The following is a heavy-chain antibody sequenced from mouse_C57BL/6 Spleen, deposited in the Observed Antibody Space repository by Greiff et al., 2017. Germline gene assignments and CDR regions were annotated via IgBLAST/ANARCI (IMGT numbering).Heavy chain of an antibody. CDR1: GYSITSGYY. CDR3: ARVGYGNYWYCDV. CDR2: ISYAGST. J-gene: IGHJ1*03. V-gene: IGHV3-6*01. Sequence: EVQVVESGPGLVKPSQSLYLTCSVTGYSITSGYYWYWIRQLPGNLLEWMGFISYAGSTTYNPYLKNRLSLTRDTSKNQMFLKLNSGTTEDTATYYCARVGYGNYWYCDVWGTGTTGTVSS. D-gene: IGHD2-1*01.